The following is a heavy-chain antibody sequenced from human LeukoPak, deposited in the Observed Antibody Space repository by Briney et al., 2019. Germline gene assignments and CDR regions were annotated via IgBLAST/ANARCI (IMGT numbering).Heavy chain of an antibody. CDR3: ARQADFALVEMATIMFDY. V-gene: IGHV4-39*01. CDR1: GGSISTSSYY. Sequence: PSETLSLTCTVSGGSISTSSYYWGWIRQPPGQGLEWIVSLYHTGSTYYNPSLKSRVNISVDTSKNQFSLKLNPVTAADTAVYYCARQADFALVEMATIMFDYWGQGTLVTVSS. J-gene: IGHJ4*02. D-gene: IGHD5-24*01. CDR2: LYHTGST.